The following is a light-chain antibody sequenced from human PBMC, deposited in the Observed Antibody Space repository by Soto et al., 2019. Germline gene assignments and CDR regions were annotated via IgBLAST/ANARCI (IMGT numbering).Light chain of an antibody. Sequence: MQMTQSPSTRSGPIGDRVTSTGRASQTISSWLAWYQQKPGKAPKLLIYKASTLKSGVPSRFSGSGSGTEFTLTISSLQPDDLATYYCQQYNSYSEAFGQGTKVDIK. V-gene: IGKV1-5*03. CDR2: KAS. CDR1: QTISSW. CDR3: QQYNSYSEA. J-gene: IGKJ1*01.